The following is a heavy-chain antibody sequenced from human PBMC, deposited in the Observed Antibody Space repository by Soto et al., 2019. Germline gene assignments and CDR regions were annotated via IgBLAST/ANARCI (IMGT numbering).Heavy chain of an antibody. CDR1: GFIFTNYA. CDR3: VREGRGSFDF. D-gene: IGHD5-12*01. Sequence: GGSLRLSCAASGFIFTNYAMNWVRQAPGKGLEWVSVIGGRGNSAYYADSVQGRFTISRDNSKNTLSLQMSSLTAGDTAIYYCVREGRGSFDFWGRGTMVTVSS. CDR2: IGGRGNSA. J-gene: IGHJ3*01. V-gene: IGHV3-23*01.